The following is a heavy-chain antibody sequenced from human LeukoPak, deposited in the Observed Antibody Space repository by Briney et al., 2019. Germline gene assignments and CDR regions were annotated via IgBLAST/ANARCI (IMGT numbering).Heavy chain of an antibody. CDR2: LYYTSTT. D-gene: IGHD6-13*01. J-gene: IGHJ6*03. Sequence: PSETLSLTCTVSGGSLSSNYWSWIRQPPGKGLEWIGLLYYTSTTNYNSSPQGRAAISADTSTKYFSLKLSTVTAADPPAYYCASGYYSFMDVWGKGTTVTVSS. V-gene: IGHV4-59*01. CDR3: ASGYYSFMDV. CDR1: GGSLSSNY.